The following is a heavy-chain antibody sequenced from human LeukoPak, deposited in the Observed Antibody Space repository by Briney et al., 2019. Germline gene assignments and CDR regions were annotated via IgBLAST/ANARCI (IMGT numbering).Heavy chain of an antibody. CDR2: ISYAGSEK. V-gene: IGHV3-30*04. CDR3: ARGYGYYASGSYPDY. CDR1: GFTLSSYA. Sequence: GGSLRLSCAASGFTLSSYAMHWVRQAPGKGLEWVSVISYAGSEKYYADSVKGRCIISRDNSKSTLFLQMNSLRDEDTAVYYCARGYGYYASGSYPDYWDQGTLVTVSS. J-gene: IGHJ4*02. D-gene: IGHD3-10*01.